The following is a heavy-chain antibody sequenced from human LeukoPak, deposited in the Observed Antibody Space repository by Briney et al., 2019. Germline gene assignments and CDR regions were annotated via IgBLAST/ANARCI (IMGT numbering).Heavy chain of an antibody. CDR3: ARNFYGDYGEVPLDI. Sequence: SQALSLTCAVSGSSINSGGYAWNWIRQPPGKGLGWIGYIYQSGSDDYKPSLKSRVTISVDRSKNPFSLKLSSVTAADTAVYYCARNFYGDYGEVPLDIWGQGTMVTVSS. CDR1: GSSINSGGYA. V-gene: IGHV4-30-2*01. J-gene: IGHJ3*02. CDR2: IYQSGSD. D-gene: IGHD4-17*01.